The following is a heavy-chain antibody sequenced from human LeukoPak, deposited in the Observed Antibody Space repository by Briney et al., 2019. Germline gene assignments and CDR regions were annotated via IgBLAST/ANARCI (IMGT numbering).Heavy chain of an antibody. J-gene: IGHJ5*02. CDR2: IKQDGSEK. CDR3: AREGMAISWFDP. CDR1: GFTLSSYA. Sequence: PGGSLRLSCVASGFTLSSYAMNWVRQAPGKGLEWVANIKQDGSEKYYVDSVKGRFTISRDNAKNSLYLQMNSLRAEDTAVYYCAREGMAISWFDPWGQGTLVTVSS. V-gene: IGHV3-7*01. D-gene: IGHD5-24*01.